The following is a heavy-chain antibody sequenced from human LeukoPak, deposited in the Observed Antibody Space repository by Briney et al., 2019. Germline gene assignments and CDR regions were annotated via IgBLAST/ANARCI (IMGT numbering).Heavy chain of an antibody. CDR1: GGSISSGGYS. CDR3: ARAGASYDSSGYHNWFDP. Sequence: SQTLSLTCAVSGGSISSGGYSWSWIRQPPGKGLEWIGYIYHSGSTYYNPSLKSRVTISVDRSKNQFSLKLSSVTAADTAVYYCARAGASYDSSGYHNWFDPWGQGTLVTVSS. J-gene: IGHJ5*02. D-gene: IGHD3-22*01. V-gene: IGHV4-30-2*01. CDR2: IYHSGST.